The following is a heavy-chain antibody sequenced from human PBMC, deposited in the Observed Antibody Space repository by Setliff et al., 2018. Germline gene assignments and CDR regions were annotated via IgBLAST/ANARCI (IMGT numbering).Heavy chain of an antibody. CDR3: SSYLVS. Sequence: GGSLRLSCAASGFTFSDSAIHWVRQASGKGLEWVGRIRSKTNNYATAYAASVKGRFTVSRDNARNLLYLQMNSLRVDDTAVYYCSSYLVSWGQGALVTVSS. V-gene: IGHV3-73*01. CDR2: IRSKTNNYAT. D-gene: IGHD2-21*01. J-gene: IGHJ4*02. CDR1: GFTFSDSA.